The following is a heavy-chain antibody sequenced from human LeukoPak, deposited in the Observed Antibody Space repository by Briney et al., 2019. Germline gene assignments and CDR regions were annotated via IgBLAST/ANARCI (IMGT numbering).Heavy chain of an antibody. V-gene: IGHV3-23*01. CDR3: AKAYGSGNYHHYFDY. CDR2: ISAGGGST. D-gene: IGHD3-10*01. Sequence: SGGSLRLSCAASGFPFSSYAMSWVRQTPGKGLEWVSGISAGGGSTYYADSVKGRLTISRDNSKNSLYLQMDSLRAEDTAIYYCAKAYGSGNYHHYFDYCGQGTLVTVSS. CDR1: GFPFSSYA. J-gene: IGHJ4*02.